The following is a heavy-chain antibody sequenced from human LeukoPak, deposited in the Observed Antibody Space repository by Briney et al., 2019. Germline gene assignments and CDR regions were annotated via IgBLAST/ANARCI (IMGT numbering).Heavy chain of an antibody. CDR1: GYTLTELS. V-gene: IGHV1-69*02. J-gene: IGHJ4*02. D-gene: IGHD2-2*01. CDR3: AIPRYCSSTSCYVLGY. CDR2: IIPILGIA. Sequence: SVKVSCKVSGYTLTELSMHWVRQAPGQGLEWMGRIIPILGIANYAQKFQGRVTITADKSTSTAYMELSSLRSEDTAVYYCAIPRYCSSTSCYVLGYWGQGTLVTVSS.